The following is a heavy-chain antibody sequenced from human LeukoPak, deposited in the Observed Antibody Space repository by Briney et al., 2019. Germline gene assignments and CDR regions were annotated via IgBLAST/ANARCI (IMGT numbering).Heavy chain of an antibody. D-gene: IGHD3-22*01. CDR1: GFTFGSYS. V-gene: IGHV3-21*01. CDR3: ARDGYYDSRGYAYWYFDL. Sequence: GGSLRLSCAASGFTFGSYSMNWVRQAPGKGLEWVSSISTSSSYKYYVDSVKGRFTISRDNAKNSLYLQMNSLRAEDTAVYYCARDGYYDSRGYAYWYFDLWGRGTLVTVSS. CDR2: ISTSSSYK. J-gene: IGHJ2*01.